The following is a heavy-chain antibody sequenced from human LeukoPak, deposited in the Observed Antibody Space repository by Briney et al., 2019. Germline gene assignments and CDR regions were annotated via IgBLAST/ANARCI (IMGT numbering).Heavy chain of an antibody. D-gene: IGHD3-9*01. CDR3: ASPLDDILTAYYRGTVVFDI. Sequence: GGSLRLSCAASGFTFTKYWMTWVRQAPGKGLEWVANIKPDGRDKYYVDSVKGRFTISRDNAKNSLYLQMNSLRAEDTAVYYCASPLDDILTAYYRGTVVFDIWGQGTMVTVSS. CDR1: GFTFTKYW. V-gene: IGHV3-7*01. J-gene: IGHJ3*02. CDR2: IKPDGRDK.